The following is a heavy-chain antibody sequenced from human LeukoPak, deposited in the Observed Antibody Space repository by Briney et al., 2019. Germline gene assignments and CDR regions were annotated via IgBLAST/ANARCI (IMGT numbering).Heavy chain of an antibody. Sequence: GGSLRLSCAASGFTFSSYWMSWVRQAPGKGLGWVANIKQDGSEKYYVDSVKGRFTISRDNAKNSLYLQMNSLRAEDTAVYYCAREAQYYDFWSGYLTDYYYYGMDVWGQGTTVTVSS. D-gene: IGHD3-3*01. CDR3: AREAQYYDFWSGYLTDYYYYGMDV. CDR2: IKQDGSEK. V-gene: IGHV3-7*01. CDR1: GFTFSSYW. J-gene: IGHJ6*02.